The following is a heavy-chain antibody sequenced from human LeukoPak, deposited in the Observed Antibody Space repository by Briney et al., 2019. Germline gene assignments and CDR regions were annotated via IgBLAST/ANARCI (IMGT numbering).Heavy chain of an antibody. Sequence: SETLSLTCAVSGGSISSGGYSWSWIRQPPGKGLEWIGYISHSGSTYYSPSLKSRVTRSVDRSKNQFSLELTSVTAADTAVYYCARYSSTWPYWYFDLWGRGTLVTVSS. D-gene: IGHD6-13*01. V-gene: IGHV4-30-2*01. CDR3: ARYSSTWPYWYFDL. CDR2: ISHSGST. J-gene: IGHJ2*01. CDR1: GGSISSGGYS.